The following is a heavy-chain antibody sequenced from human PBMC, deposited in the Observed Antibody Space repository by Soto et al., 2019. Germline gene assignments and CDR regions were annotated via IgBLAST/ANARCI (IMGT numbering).Heavy chain of an antibody. CDR1: GYTFTSYG. CDR2: ISAYNGNT. CDR3: AIRVGGGSYYKNAFDI. V-gene: IGHV1-18*01. D-gene: IGHD1-26*01. J-gene: IGHJ3*02. Sequence: ASVKVSCKDSGYTFTSYGISWVRQAPGQGLEWMGWISAYNGNTNYAQKLQGRVTMTTYTSTITAYMDLMSLRSDDTAVYYCAIRVGGGSYYKNAFDIWGQGTMVTVSS.